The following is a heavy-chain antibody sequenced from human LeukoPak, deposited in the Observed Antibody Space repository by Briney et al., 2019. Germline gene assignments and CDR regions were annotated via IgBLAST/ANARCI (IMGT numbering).Heavy chain of an antibody. CDR3: AREGYSSSWGRYDAFDI. V-gene: IGHV3-21*01. Sequence: GGSLRLSCAASGFIFSSYSMNWVRQAPGKGLEWVSSISSSSSYIYYADSVKGRFTISRDNAKNSLYLQMNSLRAEDTAVYYCAREGYSSSWGRYDAFDIWGQGTMVTVSS. CDR2: ISSSSSYI. D-gene: IGHD6-13*01. CDR1: GFIFSSYS. J-gene: IGHJ3*02.